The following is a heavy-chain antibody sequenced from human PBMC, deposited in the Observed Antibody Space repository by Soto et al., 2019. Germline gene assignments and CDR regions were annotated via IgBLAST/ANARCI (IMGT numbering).Heavy chain of an antibody. J-gene: IGHJ5*02. CDR3: VKETYYYDVSSYSPLGS. CDR2: ISRDGTNT. D-gene: IGHD3-22*01. Sequence: LRLSCAASGFSFDDYNMHWVRQAPGKGLEWVSLISRDGTNTNYAESVKGRFTISRDNSKNSLYLQMNSLRTEDTALYYCVKETYYYDVSSYSPLGSWGQGTLVTVSS. V-gene: IGHV3-43*01. CDR1: GFSFDDYN.